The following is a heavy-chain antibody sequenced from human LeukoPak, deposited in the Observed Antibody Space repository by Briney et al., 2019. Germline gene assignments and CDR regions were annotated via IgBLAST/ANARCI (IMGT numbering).Heavy chain of an antibody. Sequence: GGSLRLSCAASGFTFSSYAMHWVRQAPGKGLEWVAVISYDGSNKYYADSVKGRFTISRDNSKNTLYLQMNSLRAEDTAVYYCAREDTYYDILTGYYSPNDAIDIWGQGTMVTVSS. J-gene: IGHJ3*02. D-gene: IGHD3-9*01. CDR2: ISYDGSNK. CDR3: AREDTYYDILTGYYSPNDAIDI. V-gene: IGHV3-30*04. CDR1: GFTFSSYA.